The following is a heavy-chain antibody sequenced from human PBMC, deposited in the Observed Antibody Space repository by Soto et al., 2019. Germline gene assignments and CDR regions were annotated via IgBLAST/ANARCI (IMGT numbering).Heavy chain of an antibody. Sequence: PWGTLRLTCAASGCTISSNTLCCWLREPPGKLLEWTGVIYHSGSTNYNPSVKSRVTISVDKSKNQLSLKLSTVTAADTAVYYCACDVIAARPYYYYGKDVWGQGTTVTVSS. CDR1: GCTISSNTL. V-gene: IGHV4-4*02. J-gene: IGHJ6*02. CDR3: ACDVIAARPYYYYGKDV. D-gene: IGHD6-6*01. CDR2: IYHSGST.